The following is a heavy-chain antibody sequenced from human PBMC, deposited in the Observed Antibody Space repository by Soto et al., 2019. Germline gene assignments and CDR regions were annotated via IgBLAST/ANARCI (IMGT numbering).Heavy chain of an antibody. CDR1: GASITYGGYS. J-gene: IGHJ4*02. CDR3: ARGGGSDSFDY. V-gene: IGHV4-30-2*01. D-gene: IGHD1-26*01. Sequence: SETLSLTCTVSGASITYGGYSWSWIRQTPGKGLEWIGYINHLETTFYNPSFESRLTLSIDRAKNQFSLNLNSMSAADRAVYFCARGGGSDSFDYWAQGMLVTVSS. CDR2: INHLETT.